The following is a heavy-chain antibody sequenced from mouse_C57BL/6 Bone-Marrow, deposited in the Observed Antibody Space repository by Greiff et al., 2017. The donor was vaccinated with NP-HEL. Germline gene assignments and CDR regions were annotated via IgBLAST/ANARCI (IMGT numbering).Heavy chain of an antibody. V-gene: IGHV1-52*01. CDR1: GYTFTSYW. CDR2: IDPSDRET. CDR3: ARHGSSYNWYFDV. Sequence: QVQLQQPGAELVRPGSSVKLSCKASGYTFTSYWMHWVKQRPIQGLEWFGTIDPSDRETPSHQKFKDKATWTVDKASSTAYMQLSSLTSEDSAVYYCARHGSSYNWYFDVWGTGTTVTVSS. J-gene: IGHJ1*03. D-gene: IGHD1-1*01.